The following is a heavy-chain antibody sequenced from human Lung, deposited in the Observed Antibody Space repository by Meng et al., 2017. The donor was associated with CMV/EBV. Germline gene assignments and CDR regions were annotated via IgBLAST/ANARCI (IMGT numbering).Heavy chain of an antibody. CDR2: IRPYNGNT. Sequence: SVKVSCXASGYTFPQFGISWLRQAPGRGPEWMGWIRPYNGNTDYAQKFQGRITMTTDTSTRTIYMELRGLRSDDTAVYYCARWYGSGSYYSDYWGQGTLVTVSS. CDR1: GYTFPQFG. CDR3: ARWYGSGSYYSDY. D-gene: IGHD3-10*01. V-gene: IGHV1-18*01. J-gene: IGHJ4*02.